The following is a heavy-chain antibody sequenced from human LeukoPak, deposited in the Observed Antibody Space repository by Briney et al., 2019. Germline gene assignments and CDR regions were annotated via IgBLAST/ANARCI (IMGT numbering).Heavy chain of an antibody. Sequence: ASVKVSCKASGGTFSSYAISWVRQAPGQGLEWMGGIIPIFGTANYAQKFQGRVTITTDESTSTAYMELSSLRSEDTAVYYCARDRCSSTSCYADYWGQGTLVTVSS. CDR1: GGTFSSYA. V-gene: IGHV1-69*05. CDR2: IIPIFGTA. CDR3: ARDRCSSTSCYADY. D-gene: IGHD2-2*01. J-gene: IGHJ4*02.